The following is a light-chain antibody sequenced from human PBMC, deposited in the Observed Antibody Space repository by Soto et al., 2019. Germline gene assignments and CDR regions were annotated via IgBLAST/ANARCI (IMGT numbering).Light chain of an antibody. J-gene: IGKJ4*01. CDR3: QQRRNWPLT. CDR1: QSVDSY. V-gene: IGKV3-11*01. CDR2: DVS. Sequence: EIVLTQSPATLSLSPGERATLSCRASQSVDSYLTWYQQKPGQAPRLLIYDVSKRATGIPVRFSGSGSGTDLTLTISSLEPEDFAVYYCQQRRNWPLTFGGGTKVEIK.